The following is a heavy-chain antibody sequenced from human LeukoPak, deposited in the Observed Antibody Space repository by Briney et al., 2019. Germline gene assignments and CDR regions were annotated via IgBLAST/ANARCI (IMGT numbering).Heavy chain of an antibody. CDR2: ISYDGSNK. Sequence: PGGSLRLSCAASGFTFSSYAMHWVRQAPGKGLERVAVISYDGSNKYYADSVKGRFTISRDNSKNTLYLQMNSLRAEDTAVYYCARDGALDWQWLAYYFDYWGQGTLVTVSS. CDR1: GFTFSSYA. V-gene: IGHV3-30*04. CDR3: ARDGALDWQWLAYYFDY. J-gene: IGHJ4*02. D-gene: IGHD6-19*01.